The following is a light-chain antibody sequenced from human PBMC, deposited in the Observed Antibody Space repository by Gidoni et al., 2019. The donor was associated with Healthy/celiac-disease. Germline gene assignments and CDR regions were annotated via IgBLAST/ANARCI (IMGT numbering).Light chain of an antibody. J-gene: IGLJ1*01. CDR2: RDS. CDR3: QVWDSSTAGV. CDR1: NIGSKN. Sequence: SYALTQPLSVSVALGQTARITCGGNNIGSKNVHWYQQKPGQAPVLVIYRDSNRPSGIPERFSGSNSGNTATLTIGRAQAGDEADYYCQVWDSSTAGVFGTGTKVTVL. V-gene: IGLV3-9*01.